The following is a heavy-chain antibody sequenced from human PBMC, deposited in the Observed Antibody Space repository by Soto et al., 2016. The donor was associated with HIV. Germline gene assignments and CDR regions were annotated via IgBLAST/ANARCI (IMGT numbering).Heavy chain of an antibody. CDR2: ISSSSSYI. Sequence: EVQLVESGGGLVKPGGSLRLSCAASGFTFSSYSMNWVRQAPGKGLEWVSSISSSSSYIYYADSVKGRFTISRDNAKNSLYLQMNSLRAEDTAVYYCARDRGSGWTTAYFQHVGPGHPGHRLL. J-gene: IGHJ1*01. CDR3: ARDRGSGWTTAYFQH. CDR1: GFTFSSYS. V-gene: IGHV3-21*01. D-gene: IGHD6-19*01.